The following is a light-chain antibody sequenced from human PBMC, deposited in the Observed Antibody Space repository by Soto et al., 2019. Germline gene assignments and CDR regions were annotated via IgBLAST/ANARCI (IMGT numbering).Light chain of an antibody. Sequence: EIVMTQSPATLSVSPGERATLSCRASQSVSSNLAWYQQKPGQAPRLLIYGASTRATGIPARFSGSGSGKEFPLTISRPQSEDFAIYYWQQYNNWSFTFGPGTKVDIK. J-gene: IGKJ3*01. CDR1: QSVSSN. CDR3: QQYNNWSFT. V-gene: IGKV3-15*01. CDR2: GAS.